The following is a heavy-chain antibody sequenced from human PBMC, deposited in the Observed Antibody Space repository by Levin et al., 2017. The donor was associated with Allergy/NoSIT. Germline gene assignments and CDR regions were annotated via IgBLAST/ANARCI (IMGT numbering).Heavy chain of an antibody. Sequence: ASVKVSCKTSGYTFSIYGITWVRQAPGRGLEWIGWISAYNGNTIYAQRLQGRVTMTTDTSTNTAYMELKSLRSDDTAVYYCARGGESSPLDVFDVWGPGTMVTVPS. CDR1: GYTFSIYG. CDR3: ARGGESSPLDVFDV. V-gene: IGHV1-18*01. D-gene: IGHD3-22*01. CDR2: ISAYNGNT. J-gene: IGHJ3*01.